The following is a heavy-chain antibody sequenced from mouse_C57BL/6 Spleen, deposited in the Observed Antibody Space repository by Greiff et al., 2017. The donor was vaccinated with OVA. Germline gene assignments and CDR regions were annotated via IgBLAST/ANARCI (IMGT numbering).Heavy chain of an antibody. CDR1: FFNIKDYY. J-gene: IGHJ3*01. V-gene: IGHV14-2*01. D-gene: IGHD2-2*01. CDR3: ACYGYDWFAY. CDR2: IDPEDGET. Sequence: LFNPFSSFNFSFTSSFFNIKDYYMHWVKQRTEQGLEWIGRIDPEDGETKYAPKFQGKATITADTSSNTAYLQLSSLTSEDTAVYYCACYGYDWFAYWGQGTLVTVSA.